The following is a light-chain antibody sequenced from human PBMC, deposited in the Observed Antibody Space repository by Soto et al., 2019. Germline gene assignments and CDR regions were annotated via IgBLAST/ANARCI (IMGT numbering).Light chain of an antibody. Sequence: IQMTQSPSSLSASVGDRVTITCQAIQDISKNLNWYQQKQGKAPKLLIYDASSLQTGVPSRLSGNESATHVTLPINSRQPDDIVTYYCRQYHNLLPITFRQGTRLEIK. CDR2: DAS. CDR1: QDISKN. J-gene: IGKJ5*01. V-gene: IGKV1-33*01. CDR3: RQYHNLLPIT.